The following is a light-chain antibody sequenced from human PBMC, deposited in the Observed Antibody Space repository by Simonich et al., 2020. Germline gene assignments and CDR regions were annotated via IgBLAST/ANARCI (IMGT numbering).Light chain of an antibody. CDR2: AAS. CDR3: QQSYSTPHT. CDR1: QSISSY. V-gene: IGKV1-39*01. Sequence: DIQMTQSPSSLSASVGERVTITCRASQSISSYLNWYQQKPGKAPKLLIYAASSLQSGVPSRFSGIGSGTDFTLTISSLQPEDFATYYCQQSYSTPHTFGQGTKVEIK. J-gene: IGKJ1*01.